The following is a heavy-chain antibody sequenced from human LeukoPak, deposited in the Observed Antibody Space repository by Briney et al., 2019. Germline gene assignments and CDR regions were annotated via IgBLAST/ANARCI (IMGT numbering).Heavy chain of an antibody. CDR3: ATSSDAPANM. Sequence: GGSLRLSCAVSGFTFSTYWMSWVRQAPGKGLEWVTNIRQDGGAKYYVDSVKGRFTISRDNAKNSLYLQMNSLRAEDTGVYYCATSSDAPANMWGQGTLVTVSS. D-gene: IGHD2-2*01. CDR1: GFTFSTYW. J-gene: IGHJ4*02. V-gene: IGHV3-7*01. CDR2: IRQDGGAK.